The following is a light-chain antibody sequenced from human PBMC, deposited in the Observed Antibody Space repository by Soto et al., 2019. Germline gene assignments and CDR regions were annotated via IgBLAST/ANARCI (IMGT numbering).Light chain of an antibody. J-gene: IGKJ5*01. V-gene: IGKV3-15*01. Sequence: EVVMAPSRASLSASPEERVTLSCRASQNIRSSLAWYQQRPGQAPRLLIYDASTRATGIPPRFSGGGSGTEFTVTISSLEPEDSAVYYCQQRHMWPITFGQGARLEI. CDR3: QQRHMWPIT. CDR1: QNIRSS. CDR2: DAS.